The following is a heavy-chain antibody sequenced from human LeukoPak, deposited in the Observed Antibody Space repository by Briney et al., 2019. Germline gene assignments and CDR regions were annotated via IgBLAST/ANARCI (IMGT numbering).Heavy chain of an antibody. CDR3: AKDFGQQWLVPYSFDY. CDR1: GFTFSSYS. Sequence: GGSLRLSCAASGFTFSSYSMNWVRQAPGKGLEWVSSISSSSSYIYYADSVKGRFTISRDNAKNSLYLQMNSLRAEDTAVYYCAKDFGQQWLVPYSFDYWGQGTLVTVSS. D-gene: IGHD6-19*01. V-gene: IGHV3-21*04. CDR2: ISSSSSYI. J-gene: IGHJ4*02.